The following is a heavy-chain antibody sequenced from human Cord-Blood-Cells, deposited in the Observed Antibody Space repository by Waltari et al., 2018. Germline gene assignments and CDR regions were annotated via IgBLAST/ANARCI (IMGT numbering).Heavy chain of an antibody. D-gene: IGHD3-16*01. Sequence: EVQLVESGGGLVQPGGSLRLSCAASGFTFSSYEMNWVRQAPGKGLAWVSYISSSGSTIYYADSVKGRFTISRDNAKNSLYLQMNSLRAEDTAVYYCARERGHDWYFDLWGRGTLVTVSS. V-gene: IGHV3-48*03. CDR2: ISSSGSTI. CDR3: ARERGHDWYFDL. CDR1: GFTFSSYE. J-gene: IGHJ2*01.